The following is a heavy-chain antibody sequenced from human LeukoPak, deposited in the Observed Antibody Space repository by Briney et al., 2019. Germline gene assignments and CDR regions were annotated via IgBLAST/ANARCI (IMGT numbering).Heavy chain of an antibody. J-gene: IGHJ4*02. V-gene: IGHV4-34*01. Sequence: PSETLSLTCAAYGGSFGGYDWSWIRQPPGKGLEWIGGISHRGSTNYNPSLKSRVTISVDTSKNHFSLKLTSVTAADTALYYCAIRDGYNYDYWGQGILVTVSS. CDR2: ISHRGST. CDR3: AIRDGYNYDY. D-gene: IGHD5-24*01. CDR1: GGSFGGYD.